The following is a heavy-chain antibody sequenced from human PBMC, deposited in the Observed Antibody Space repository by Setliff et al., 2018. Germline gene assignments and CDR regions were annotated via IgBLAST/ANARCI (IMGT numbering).Heavy chain of an antibody. J-gene: IGHJ4*02. V-gene: IGHV4-34*01. CDR1: GGPFSGYY. D-gene: IGHD3-10*01. CDR2: INHSGGT. Sequence: KTSETLSLTCAVQGGPFSGYYWSWIRQPPGKGLGSIGDINHSGGTNYNPSLKSRVTVSIDTSKNHFSLKLSSVTAADTAVYYCARGFLRYDSGTYYTYWGQGTLVTVSS. CDR3: ARGFLRYDSGTYYTY.